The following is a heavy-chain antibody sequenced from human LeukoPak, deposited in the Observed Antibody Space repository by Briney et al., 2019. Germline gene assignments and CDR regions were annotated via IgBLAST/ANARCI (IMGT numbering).Heavy chain of an antibody. CDR1: GFTFSSYG. CDR3: AKDYDFWSGYYDY. Sequence: PGGSLRLYCAASGFTFSSYGMHWVRQAPGKGLEWVAFIRYDGSNKYYADSVKGRFTISRDNSKNTLYLQMNSLRAEDTAVYYCAKDYDFWSGYYDYWGQGTLVTVSS. V-gene: IGHV3-30*02. J-gene: IGHJ4*02. CDR2: IRYDGSNK. D-gene: IGHD3-3*01.